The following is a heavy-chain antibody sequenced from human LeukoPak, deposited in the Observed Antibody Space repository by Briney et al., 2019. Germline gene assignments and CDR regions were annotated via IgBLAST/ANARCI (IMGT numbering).Heavy chain of an antibody. CDR3: ARDPATHHPDTASDY. CDR2: ISYDGSNK. V-gene: IGHV3-30-3*01. CDR1: GFTFSSYA. Sequence: GGSLRLSCAASGFTFSSYAMHWVRQAPGKGLEWVAAISYDGSNKYYADSVKGRFTISRDNSKNTLYLQMNSLRAEDTAVYYCARDPATHHPDTASDYWGQGTLVTVSS. D-gene: IGHD5-18*01. J-gene: IGHJ4*02.